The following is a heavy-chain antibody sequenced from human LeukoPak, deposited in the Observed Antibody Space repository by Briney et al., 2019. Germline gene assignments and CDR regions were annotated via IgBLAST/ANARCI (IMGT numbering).Heavy chain of an antibody. CDR3: ARAPFGGYDFWSGYYGVSAFDY. V-gene: IGHV4-30-2*01. D-gene: IGHD3-3*01. J-gene: IGHJ4*02. Sequence: PSQTLSLTCAVSGGSISSGGYSWSWIRQPPGKGLEWIVYIYHSGSTYYNPSLKSRVTISVDRSKNQFSLKLSSVTAADTAVYYCARAPFGGYDFWSGYYGVSAFDYWGQGTLVTVSS. CDR2: IYHSGST. CDR1: GGSISSGGYS.